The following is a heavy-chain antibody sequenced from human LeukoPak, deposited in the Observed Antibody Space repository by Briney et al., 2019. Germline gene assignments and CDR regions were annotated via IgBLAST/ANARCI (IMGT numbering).Heavy chain of an antibody. CDR3: AGETPGAGHFDY. CDR1: GGSINYYY. CDR2: IYYSGGT. D-gene: IGHD7-27*01. J-gene: IGHJ4*02. Sequence: PSETLSLTCTVSGGSINYYYWMWIRQPPGKGLEWIGYIYYSGGTHYNPSLKSRVTMLVDTSKNQFSLKLTAVTAADTAVYYRAGETPGAGHFDYWGQGSLVTVSS. V-gene: IGHV4-59*01.